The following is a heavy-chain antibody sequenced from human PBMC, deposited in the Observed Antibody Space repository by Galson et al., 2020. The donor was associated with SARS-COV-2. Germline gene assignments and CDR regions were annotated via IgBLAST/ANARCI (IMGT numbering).Heavy chain of an antibody. CDR1: GGSISSSNYY. V-gene: IGHV4-39*01. CDR2: TYYSGSG. D-gene: IGHD3-9*01. Sequence: SATLSLTCSVSGGSISSSNYYWGWVRQPPGKGLACIGSTYYSGSGYYNPSLTSRLTIYVDTSKNQFFMKLTSVTAADTAVYYCARQILTGYYSFYYFDYWGQGALITVAS. CDR3: ARQILTGYYSFYYFDY. J-gene: IGHJ4*02.